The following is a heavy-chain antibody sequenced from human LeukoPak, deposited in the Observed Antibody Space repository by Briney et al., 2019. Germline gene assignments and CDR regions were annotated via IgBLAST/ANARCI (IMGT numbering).Heavy chain of an antibody. J-gene: IGHJ4*02. V-gene: IGHV4-34*01. CDR3: ARESSTSCDY. CDR1: GGSFSGYY. CDR2: INHSGST. Sequence: PSETLSLTCAVYGGSFSGYYWSWIRQPPGKGLEWIGEINHSGSTNYNPSLKSRVTISVDTSKNQLSLKLSSATAADTAVYYCARESSTSCDYWGQGTLVTVSS. D-gene: IGHD2-2*01.